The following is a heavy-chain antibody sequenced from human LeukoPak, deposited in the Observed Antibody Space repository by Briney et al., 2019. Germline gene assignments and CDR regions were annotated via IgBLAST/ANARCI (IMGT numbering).Heavy chain of an antibody. D-gene: IGHD1-26*01. V-gene: IGHV4-59*12. CDR3: ARAGSYSYYYYYMDV. CDR2: IYYSGST. Sequence: PSETLSLTCTVSGGSISSYYWSWIRQPPGKGLEWIAYIYYSGSTNYNPSLKSRVTMSVDTSKNQFSLKLSSVTAADTAVYYCARAGSYSYYYYYMDVWGKGTTVTISS. J-gene: IGHJ6*03. CDR1: GGSISSYY.